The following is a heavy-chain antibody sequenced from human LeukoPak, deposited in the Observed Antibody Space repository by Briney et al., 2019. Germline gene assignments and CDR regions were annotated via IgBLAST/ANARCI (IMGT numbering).Heavy chain of an antibody. CDR2: TYYRSKWYN. CDR3: ARDEGASGWHTFDY. CDR1: GESVSSKNGA. V-gene: IGHV6-1*01. J-gene: IGHJ4*02. D-gene: IGHD6-19*01. Sequence: SQTLSLTCAISGESVSSKNGAWNWIRQSPSRGLGWLGRTYYRSKWYNDYAVSMNGRITINPDTSKNQFSLQLNSVTPGDTAVYYCARDEGASGWHTFDYWGQGTLVTVSS.